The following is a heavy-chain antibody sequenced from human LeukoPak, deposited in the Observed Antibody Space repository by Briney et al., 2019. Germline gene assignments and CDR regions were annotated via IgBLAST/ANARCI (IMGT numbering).Heavy chain of an antibody. J-gene: IGHJ3*02. CDR2: ISGSGGTT. CDR3: AKDPDRWLVVAFGI. V-gene: IGHV3-23*01. CDR1: GFTFSSYA. Sequence: PGGSLRLSCAASGFTFSSYAMSWVRQAPGKGLEWVSAISGSGGTTYYADSVKGRFTISRDNSKNTVYLQMNSLRAEDTAVYYCAKDPDRWLVVAFGIWGQGTMVTVSS. D-gene: IGHD6-19*01.